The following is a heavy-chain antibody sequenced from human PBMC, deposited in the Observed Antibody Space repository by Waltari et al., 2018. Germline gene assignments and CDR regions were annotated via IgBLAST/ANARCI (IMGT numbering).Heavy chain of an antibody. J-gene: IGHJ4*02. D-gene: IGHD3-10*01. CDR1: GGTFSSYA. CDR3: AREGLYYYGSGSAYYFDY. CDR2: IIPIFGTA. V-gene: IGHV1-69*01. Sequence: QVQLVQSGAAVKKPGSSVTVACKASGGTFSSYAIRRGRQAPRQGLEWRGGIIPIFGTANYAQKFQGRVTITADESTSTAYMELSSLRSEDTAVYYCAREGLYYYGSGSAYYFDYWGQGTLVTVSS.